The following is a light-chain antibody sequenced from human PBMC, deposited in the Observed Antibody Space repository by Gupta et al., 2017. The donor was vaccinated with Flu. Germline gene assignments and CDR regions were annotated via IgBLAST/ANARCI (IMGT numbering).Light chain of an antibody. CDR3: QQHCSSPPYT. J-gene: IGKJ2*01. Sequence: EMVLTQSPGTLSLSPGERATLSCRASQSVSSSYLAWYQQKPGQAPRLLIYGASSRATGIPDRFSGSGCGTDFTLTISRREPEDFAVYYCQQHCSSPPYTFGQGTKVEIK. CDR1: QSVSSSY. CDR2: GAS. V-gene: IGKV3-20*01.